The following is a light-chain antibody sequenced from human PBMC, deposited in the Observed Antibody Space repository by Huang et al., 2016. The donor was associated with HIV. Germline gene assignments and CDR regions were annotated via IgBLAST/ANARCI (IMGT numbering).Light chain of an antibody. CDR1: QRISSY. CDR3: QQSYSSLT. Sequence: DIQMTQSPSSLSASVGDRVTITCRASQRISSYLNWYQQKPGKAPKLLIYASSSMQIGVPSRFSGSGTGTDFTLTISSLQPEDFATYYCQQSYSSLTFGGGTKVEIK. J-gene: IGKJ4*01. CDR2: ASS. V-gene: IGKV1-39*01.